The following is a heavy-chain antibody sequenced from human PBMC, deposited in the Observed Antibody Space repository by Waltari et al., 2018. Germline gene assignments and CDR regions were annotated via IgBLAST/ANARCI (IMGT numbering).Heavy chain of an antibody. V-gene: IGHV4-34*01. CDR2: INHRGST. CDR3: ARARRVGYSYGYGY. D-gene: IGHD5-18*01. CDR1: GGSFSGYY. Sequence: QVQLQQWGAGLLKPSETLSLTCAVYGGSFSGYYWSWIRQPPGKGLEWIGEINHRGSTNYNPSLKSRVTISVDTSKNQFSLKLSSVTAADTAVYYCARARRVGYSYGYGYWGQGTLVTVSS. J-gene: IGHJ4*02.